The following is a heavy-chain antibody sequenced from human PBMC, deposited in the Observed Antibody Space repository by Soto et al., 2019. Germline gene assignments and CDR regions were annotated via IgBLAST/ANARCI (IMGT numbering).Heavy chain of an antibody. Sequence: SETLSLTCTVSGGSISSSSYYWGWIRQPPGKGLEWIGSIYYSGSTYYNPSLKSRVTISVDTSKNQFSLKLSSVTAADTAVYYCASERQIPFFDYWGQGTLVTVSS. J-gene: IGHJ4*02. V-gene: IGHV4-39*01. CDR1: GGSISSSSYY. CDR2: IYYSGST. D-gene: IGHD2-21*01. CDR3: ASERQIPFFDY.